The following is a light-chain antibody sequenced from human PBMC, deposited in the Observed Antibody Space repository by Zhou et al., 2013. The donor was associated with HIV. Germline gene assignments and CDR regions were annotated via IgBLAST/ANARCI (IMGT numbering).Light chain of an antibody. J-gene: IGKJ2*01. CDR2: GAS. CDR3: QQYNNWPPRDT. V-gene: IGKV3-15*01. Sequence: EIVMTQSPATLSVSPGERATLSCRASQSVSSNLAWYQQKPGQAPRLLINGASTRATGIPARFSGSGSGTEFTLTISSTQSEDIAVYYCQQYNNWPPRDTFGQGTKLE. CDR1: QSVSSN.